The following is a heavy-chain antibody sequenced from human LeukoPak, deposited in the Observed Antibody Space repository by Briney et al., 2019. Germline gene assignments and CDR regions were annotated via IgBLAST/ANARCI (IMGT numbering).Heavy chain of an antibody. J-gene: IGHJ4*02. V-gene: IGHV4-38-2*01. CDR3: ARTLYDILTGNPFDY. D-gene: IGHD3-9*01. CDR2: IYHSGST. CDR1: GYSISSGYY. Sequence: PSETLSLTCAVSGYSISSGYYWGWIRQPPGKGLEWIGSIYHSGSTYYNSSLESRVTISVDTSKNQFSLKLSSVTAADTAVYYCARTLYDILTGNPFDYWGQGTLVTVSS.